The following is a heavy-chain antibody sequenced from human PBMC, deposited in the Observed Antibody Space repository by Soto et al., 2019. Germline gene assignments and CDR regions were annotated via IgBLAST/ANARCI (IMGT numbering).Heavy chain of an antibody. CDR1: GDSVSSNSAA. D-gene: IGHD2-15*01. Sequence: SQTLSLTCAISGDSVSSNSAAWNWIRQSPSRGLEWLGRTYYRSKWYNDYAVSVKSRITINPDTSKNQFSLQLNSVTPEDTAVYYCARAPDCSGGSCYYENWFDPWGQGTLVTVSS. CDR3: ARAPDCSGGSCYYENWFDP. J-gene: IGHJ5*02. V-gene: IGHV6-1*01. CDR2: TYYRSKWYN.